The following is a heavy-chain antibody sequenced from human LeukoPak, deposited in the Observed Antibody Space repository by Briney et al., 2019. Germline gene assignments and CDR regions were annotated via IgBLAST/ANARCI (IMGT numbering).Heavy chain of an antibody. CDR3: ARDPYSSSWYYFDY. Sequence: GGSLRLSCAASGFTFSSYSMNWVHQAPGKGLEWVSSISSSSSYIYYADSVKGRFTISRDNAKNSLYLQMNSLRAEDTAVYYCARDPYSSSWYYFDYWGQGTLVTVSS. D-gene: IGHD6-13*01. CDR2: ISSSSSYI. CDR1: GFTFSSYS. J-gene: IGHJ4*02. V-gene: IGHV3-21*01.